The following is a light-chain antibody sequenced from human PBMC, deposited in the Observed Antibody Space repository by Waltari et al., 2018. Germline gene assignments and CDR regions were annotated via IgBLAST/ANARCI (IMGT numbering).Light chain of an antibody. V-gene: IGLV1-47*01. CDR2: RND. Sequence: QSVLTQPPSASGTPGQRVTISCSGRSSPTGRNYVYCYQHLPGTAPKLLIYRNDQRPSGVPDRFSGSKSGTSASLAISELRSEDEADYYCVAWDDSLSATVFGGGTKLTVL. CDR3: VAWDDSLSATV. CDR1: SSPTGRNY. J-gene: IGLJ3*02.